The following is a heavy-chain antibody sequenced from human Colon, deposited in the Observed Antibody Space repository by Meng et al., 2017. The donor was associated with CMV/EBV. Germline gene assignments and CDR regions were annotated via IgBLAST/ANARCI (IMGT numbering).Heavy chain of an antibody. V-gene: IGHV3-74*01. CDR1: GFTLSSKW. J-gene: IGHJ4*02. CDR2: INTDGSTT. CDR3: ASRDY. Sequence: EVQLVASGGGLVQPGGSLKLSCAASGFTLSSKWMHWVRQGPGKGLVWVSRINTDGSTTYYADSVKGRFTISRDNAKNTLYLQMNSLRAEDTAVYYCASRDYWGQGTLVTVSS.